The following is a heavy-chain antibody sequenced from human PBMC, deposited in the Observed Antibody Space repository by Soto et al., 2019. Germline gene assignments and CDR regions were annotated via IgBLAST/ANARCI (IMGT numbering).Heavy chain of an antibody. V-gene: IGHV4-31*11. D-gene: IGHD2-2*01. CDR2: IYYSGTT. CDR3: ARCSLVVVPAPGFDP. CDR1: GGSISSGGYY. Sequence: TLSLTCAVSGGSISSGGYYWRWIRQHPGKGLEWIGYIYYSGTTYYNPSLKSRVTISVDTSKNQFSLKLSSVSAADTALYYCARCSLVVVPAPGFDPWGQGTPVTVSS. J-gene: IGHJ5*02.